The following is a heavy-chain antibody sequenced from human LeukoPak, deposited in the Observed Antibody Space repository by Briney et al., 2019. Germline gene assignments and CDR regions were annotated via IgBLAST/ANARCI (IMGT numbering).Heavy chain of an antibody. V-gene: IGHV3-30*02. D-gene: IGHD3-9*01. CDR3: AKDFLPYYDILTGYSHDAFDI. J-gene: IGHJ3*02. Sequence: PGGSLRLSCAASGFTFSSYGMHWVRQAPGKGLEWVAFIRYDGSNKYYADSVKGRFTISRDNSKNTLYLQMNSLRAEDTAVYYCAKDFLPYYDILTGYSHDAFDIWGQGTMVTVSS. CDR1: GFTFSSYG. CDR2: IRYDGSNK.